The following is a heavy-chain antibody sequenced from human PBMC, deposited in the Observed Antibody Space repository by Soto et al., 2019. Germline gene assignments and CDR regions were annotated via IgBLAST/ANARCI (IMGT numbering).Heavy chain of an antibody. CDR2: VYYSGSP. V-gene: IGHV4-61*01. J-gene: IGHJ5*02. CDR3: ARFRHPRRCYLAP. Sequence: SETLSLTCTVSGDSISSGSYYWSWIRQPPGKGLEWIAYVYYSGSPNYNPSLKSRVTMSVDTSKNQFSLNVVSVTAADTAIYYCARFRHPRRCYLAPWGQETLVTVSS. D-gene: IGHD2-8*01. CDR1: GDSISSGSYY.